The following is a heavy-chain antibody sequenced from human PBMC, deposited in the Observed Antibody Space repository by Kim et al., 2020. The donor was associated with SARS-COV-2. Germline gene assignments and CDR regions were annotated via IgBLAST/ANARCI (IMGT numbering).Heavy chain of an antibody. CDR1: GYILTGYY. V-gene: IGHV1-2*02. CDR2: INPNSGAT. D-gene: IGHD6-13*01. Sequence: ASVKVSCKASGYILTGYYMHWVRQAPGQGLEWMGWINPNSGATKYVQKFQGRVTMTRDTSINTAYMEVSCLTSDDTALYYCARDYRWYGDYWGQGTLVTVSS. CDR3: ARDYRWYGDY. J-gene: IGHJ4*02.